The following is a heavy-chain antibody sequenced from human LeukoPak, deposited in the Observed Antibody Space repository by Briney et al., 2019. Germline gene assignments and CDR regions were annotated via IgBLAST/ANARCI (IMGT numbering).Heavy chain of an antibody. Sequence: ASVKVSCKASGYTFTSYYMHWVRQAPGQGLEWMGIINPSGGGTSYAQKFQGRVTMTRDMSTSTVYMELSSLRSEDTAVYYCARDLRDFWSGPSFFDYWGQGTLVTVSS. D-gene: IGHD3-3*01. CDR1: GYTFTSYY. CDR3: ARDLRDFWSGPSFFDY. J-gene: IGHJ4*02. V-gene: IGHV1-46*01. CDR2: INPSGGGT.